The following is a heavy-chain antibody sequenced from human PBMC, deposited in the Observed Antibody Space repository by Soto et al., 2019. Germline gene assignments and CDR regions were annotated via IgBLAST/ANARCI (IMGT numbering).Heavy chain of an antibody. V-gene: IGHV4-31*11. CDR1: GGSMSSGDYY. CDR3: ARDAPGAAPY. D-gene: IGHD6-13*01. CDR2: NNYRGST. J-gene: IGHJ4*02. Sequence: QVQLQESGPGLVKPSQTLSLTCAVSGGSMSSGDYYWNWIRQHPEKGLEWIGYNNYRGSTFYNPSLKSRVTISVDTSKNQFSLKLTSVTAAATAMYYCARDAPGAAPYWGQGTRVTVSS.